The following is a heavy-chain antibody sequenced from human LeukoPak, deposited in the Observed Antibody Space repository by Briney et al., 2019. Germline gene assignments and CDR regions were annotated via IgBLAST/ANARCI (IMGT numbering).Heavy chain of an antibody. D-gene: IGHD1-26*01. J-gene: IGHJ6*02. CDR1: GFTFSSYS. CDR3: AREWEVEYDYYGMDV. V-gene: IGHV3-21*01. Sequence: GGSLRLSCAVSGFTFSSYSMNWVRQAPGKGLEWVSSISSSSSYIYYADSVKGRFTVSRDNAKNSLYLQMNSVRAEDTAVYYCAREWEVEYDYYGMDVWGQGTTVTVSS. CDR2: ISSSSSYI.